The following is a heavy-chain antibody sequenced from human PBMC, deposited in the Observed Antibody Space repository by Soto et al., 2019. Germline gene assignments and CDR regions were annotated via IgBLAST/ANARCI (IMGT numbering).Heavy chain of an antibody. CDR1: GYTFTGYY. CDR3: AREEYSSSPFDY. V-gene: IGHV1-69*01. D-gene: IGHD6-6*01. J-gene: IGHJ4*02. CDR2: INPIFGTA. Sequence: QVQLVQSGAEVKKPGASVKVSCKASGYTFTGYYMHWVRQAPGQGLEWMGWINPIFGTANYAQKFQGRVTITADESTSTAYMELSSLRSEDTAVYYCAREEYSSSPFDYWGQGTLVTVSS.